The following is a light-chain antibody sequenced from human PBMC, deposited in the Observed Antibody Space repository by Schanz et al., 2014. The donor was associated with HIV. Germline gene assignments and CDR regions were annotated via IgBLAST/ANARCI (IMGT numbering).Light chain of an antibody. J-gene: IGKJ2*01. Sequence: DIVMTQTPLSLSVTPGQPASISCKSSQSLLHSDGKTYLYWYLQKPGQSPQLLIYLGSNRASGVPDRFSGSGSGTDFTLKISRVEAEDVGLYYCMQALQTPVHFGQGTKLEIK. CDR2: LGS. CDR1: QSLLHSDGKTY. V-gene: IGKV2-28*01. CDR3: MQALQTPVH.